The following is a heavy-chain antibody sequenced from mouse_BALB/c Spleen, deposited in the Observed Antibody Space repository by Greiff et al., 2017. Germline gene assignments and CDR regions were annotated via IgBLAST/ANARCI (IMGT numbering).Heavy chain of an antibody. CDR1: GYTFTDYE. Sequence: VQLQQSGAELVRPGASVTLSCKASGYTFTDYEMHWVKQTPVHGLEWIGAIDPETGGTAYNQKFKGKATLTADKSSSTAYMELRSLTSEDSAVYYCTRGNVMDYWGQGTSVTVSS. V-gene: IGHV1-15*01. CDR3: TRGNVMDY. J-gene: IGHJ4*01. CDR2: IDPETGGT.